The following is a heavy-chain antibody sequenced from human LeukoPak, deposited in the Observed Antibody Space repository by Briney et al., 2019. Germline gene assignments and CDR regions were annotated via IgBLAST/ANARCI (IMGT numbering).Heavy chain of an antibody. V-gene: IGHV3-20*04. CDR3: ARAQTYGDSRLLLDY. CDR1: GFTFGNYG. D-gene: IGHD4-17*01. CDR2: INWNGGST. J-gene: IGHJ4*02. Sequence: GGSLRLSCAASGFTFGNYGMSWVRQAPGKGLEWVSGINWNGGSTGYADSVEGRFTIFRDNAKNSQCLQMNSLRVEDTALYYCARAQTYGDSRLLLDYWGQGTLVTVSS.